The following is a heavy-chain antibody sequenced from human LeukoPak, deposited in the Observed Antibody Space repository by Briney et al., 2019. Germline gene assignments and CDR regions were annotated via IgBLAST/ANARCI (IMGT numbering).Heavy chain of an antibody. J-gene: IGHJ4*02. D-gene: IGHD3-3*01. Sequence: GGSLRLSCAASGFTCDDYGMSWVRQAPGKGLEWVSGINWNGGSTGYADCVKGRFTISRDNAKNSLYLEMNSLRAEDRAFYYCARAYDFWSGYRPDYWGQGTLVTVSS. V-gene: IGHV3-20*04. CDR1: GFTCDDYG. CDR3: ARAYDFWSGYRPDY. CDR2: INWNGGST.